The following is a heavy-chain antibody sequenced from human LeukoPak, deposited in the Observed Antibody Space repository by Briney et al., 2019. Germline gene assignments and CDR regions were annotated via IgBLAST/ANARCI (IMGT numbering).Heavy chain of an antibody. Sequence: ASVKVSCKASGYTFTSYDINWVRQATGQGLEWMGWMNPNSGNTGYAQKFQGRVTLTRNTSISTAYMELSSLRSEDTAVYYCARGLRDIVVVPAHYYFDYWGQGTLVTVSS. CDR1: GYTFTSYD. J-gene: IGHJ4*02. D-gene: IGHD2-2*01. CDR3: ARGLRDIVVVPAHYYFDY. V-gene: IGHV1-8*03. CDR2: MNPNSGNT.